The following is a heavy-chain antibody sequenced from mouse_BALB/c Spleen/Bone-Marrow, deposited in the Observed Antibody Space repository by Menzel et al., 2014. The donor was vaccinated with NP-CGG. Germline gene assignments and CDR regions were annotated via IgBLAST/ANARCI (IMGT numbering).Heavy chain of an antibody. CDR1: GYTFTSYW. J-gene: IGHJ3*01. Sequence: LEESGAELAKPGASVKMSCKASGYTFTSYWMHWVKQRPGQGLEWIGYINPSTGYTEYNQKFKDKATLTADKSSSTAYMQLSSLTSEDSAVYFCARGRFAYWGQGTLVTVSA. V-gene: IGHV1-7*01. CDR2: INPSTGYT. CDR3: ARGRFAY.